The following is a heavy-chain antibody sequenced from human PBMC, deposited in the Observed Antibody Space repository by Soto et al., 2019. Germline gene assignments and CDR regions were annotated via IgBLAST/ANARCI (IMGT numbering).Heavy chain of an antibody. V-gene: IGHV1-69*13. Sequence: GASVKVSCKASGGTFSSYAISWVRQAPGQGLEWMGGIIPIFGTANYAQKFQGRVTITADESTSTAYMELSSLRSEDTAVYYCASYTNDYYDSSGYYVWGQGTLVTVS. J-gene: IGHJ4*02. D-gene: IGHD3-22*01. CDR3: ASYTNDYYDSSGYYV. CDR1: GGTFSSYA. CDR2: IIPIFGTA.